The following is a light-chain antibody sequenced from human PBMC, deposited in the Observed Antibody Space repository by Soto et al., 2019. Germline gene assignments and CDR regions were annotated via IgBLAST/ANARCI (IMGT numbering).Light chain of an antibody. CDR2: GAS. V-gene: IGKV3-15*01. Sequence: DIVRTQSPDTLSVSPGERATVSCRASESVSSNLAWYQKKAGQDPSILIYGASTRATGIPARFSGSGSGTDFNLTISSLQTEDWATYYCQQSYSTRITFGQGTRLEIK. J-gene: IGKJ5*01. CDR1: ESVSSN. CDR3: QQSYSTRIT.